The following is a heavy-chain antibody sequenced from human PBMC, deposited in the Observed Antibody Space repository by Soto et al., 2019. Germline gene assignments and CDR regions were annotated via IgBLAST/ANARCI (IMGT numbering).Heavy chain of an antibody. J-gene: IGHJ5*02. CDR3: ARGCHVDYYDSSRYYCDWFDL. CDR2: IIPIFGTA. Sequence: SVKVSCKASGGTFSSYAISWVRQAPGQGLEWMGGIIPIFGTANYAQKFQGRVTITADKSTSTAYMELSSLRSEDTAVYYCARGCHVDYYDSSRYYCDWFDLSCPGPLVIVFS. D-gene: IGHD3-22*01. V-gene: IGHV1-69*06. CDR1: GGTFSSYA.